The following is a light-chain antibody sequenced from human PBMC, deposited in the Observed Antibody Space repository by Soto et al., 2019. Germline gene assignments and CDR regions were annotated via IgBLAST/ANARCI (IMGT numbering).Light chain of an antibody. V-gene: IGKV3-20*01. CDR2: DTS. Sequence: ETVLTQSPGTLSLSPGERATVSCRASQSVGGSSLAWYQQRPGQAPRLLIYDTSKRATGIPDRFSGSGSGTDFTLTISRLEPEDFAVYYCHQYGSSPRTFGPGTKVDIK. J-gene: IGKJ1*01. CDR3: HQYGSSPRT. CDR1: QSVGGSS.